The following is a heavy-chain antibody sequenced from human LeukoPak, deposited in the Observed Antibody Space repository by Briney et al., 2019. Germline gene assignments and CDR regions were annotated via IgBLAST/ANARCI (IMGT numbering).Heavy chain of an antibody. CDR3: AKGHIVVVVAATPMIDY. CDR2: ISYDGSNK. J-gene: IGHJ4*02. Sequence: PGGSLRLSCAASGFTFSSYGMHWVRQAPGKGLEWVAVISYDGSNKYYADSVKGRFTISRDNSKNTLYLQMNSLRAEDTAVYYCAKGHIVVVVAATPMIDYWGQGTLVTVSS. CDR1: GFTFSSYG. D-gene: IGHD2-15*01. V-gene: IGHV3-30*18.